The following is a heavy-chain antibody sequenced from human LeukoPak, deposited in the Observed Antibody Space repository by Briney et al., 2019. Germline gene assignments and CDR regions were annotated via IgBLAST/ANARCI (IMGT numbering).Heavy chain of an antibody. CDR2: IYTSGST. Sequence: SETLFLTCTVSGGSISSYYWSWIRQPAGKGLEWIGRIYTSGSTNYNPSLKSRVTMSVDTSKNQFSLKLSSVTAADTAVYYCASETGTTGAFDIWGQGTMVTVSS. CDR3: ASETGTTGAFDI. CDR1: GGSISSYY. D-gene: IGHD1-7*01. V-gene: IGHV4-4*07. J-gene: IGHJ3*02.